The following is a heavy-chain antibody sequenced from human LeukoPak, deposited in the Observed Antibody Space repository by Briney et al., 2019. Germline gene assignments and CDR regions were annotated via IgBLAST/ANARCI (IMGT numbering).Heavy chain of an antibody. CDR1: GGSISSSSYY. CDR2: IYYSGST. V-gene: IGHV4-39*07. Sequence: SETLSLTCSVSGGSISSSSYYWGWIRQPPGKGLEWIGSIYYSGSTYYNPSLKSRVTISVDTSKNQFSLKLSSVTAADTAVYYCARGAAMVPYYFDYWGQGTLVTVSS. CDR3: ARGAAMVPYYFDY. J-gene: IGHJ4*02. D-gene: IGHD5-18*01.